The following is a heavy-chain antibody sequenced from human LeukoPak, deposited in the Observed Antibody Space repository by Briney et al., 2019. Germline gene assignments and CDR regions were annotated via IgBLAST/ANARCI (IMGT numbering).Heavy chain of an antibody. D-gene: IGHD5-18*01. Sequence: GESLKISCMGSGYSFTSYWIGWVRQMPGKGLEWMGIIYPGDSDTRYSPSFQGQVTISADKSISTAYLQWSSLKASDTAMYYCARLSTTDTAMSDFDYWGQGTLVTVSS. CDR3: ARLSTTDTAMSDFDY. CDR2: IYPGDSDT. V-gene: IGHV5-51*01. J-gene: IGHJ4*02. CDR1: GYSFTSYW.